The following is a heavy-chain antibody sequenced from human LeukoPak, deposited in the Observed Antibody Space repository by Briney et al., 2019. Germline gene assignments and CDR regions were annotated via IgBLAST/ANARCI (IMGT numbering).Heavy chain of an antibody. CDR3: ARVYCGSDSCHYFDY. CDR2: IHHSGGS. Sequence: PSGTLSLICGVSGGSISSTNWWTWVRQPPGEGLEWIGEIHHSGGSNYNPSLKSRVTISVDTSKNQFSLKLSSVTAADTALYYCARVYCGSDSCHYFDYWGQGTLVTVSS. J-gene: IGHJ4*02. CDR1: GGSISSTNW. V-gene: IGHV4-4*02. D-gene: IGHD2-21*02.